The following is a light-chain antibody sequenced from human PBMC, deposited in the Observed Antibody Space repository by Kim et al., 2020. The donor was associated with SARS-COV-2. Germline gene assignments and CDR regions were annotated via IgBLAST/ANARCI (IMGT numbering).Light chain of an antibody. CDR3: GTWDDSLNACV. Sequence: GQRVTISCFGSSSNIGRNSVNWYQQIPGTAPTRLISKNNLRPSGVPGRFSGSKSGTSASLAISGLQSEDEADYYCGTWDDSLNACVFGTGTKVTVL. V-gene: IGLV1-44*01. CDR1: SSNIGRNS. J-gene: IGLJ1*01. CDR2: KNN.